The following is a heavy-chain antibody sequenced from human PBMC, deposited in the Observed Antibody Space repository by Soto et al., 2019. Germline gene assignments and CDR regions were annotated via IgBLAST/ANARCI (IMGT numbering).Heavy chain of an antibody. J-gene: IGHJ6*02. Sequence: QVQLVQFGAEVKKPGASVKVSCKASGYTFISYEITWVRQAPGQGPEWMGWISAYNGKTNYAQKLQGRVTMTKDTSTSTAYMELRSLRSDDTAVYYCARWTTNYGMDVWGQGTTVTVSS. CDR3: ARWTTNYGMDV. CDR2: ISAYNGKT. CDR1: GYTFISYE. V-gene: IGHV1-18*01.